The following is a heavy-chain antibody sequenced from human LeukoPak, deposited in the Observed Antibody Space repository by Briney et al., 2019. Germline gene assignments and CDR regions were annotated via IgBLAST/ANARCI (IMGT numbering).Heavy chain of an antibody. V-gene: IGHV4-30-4*08. CDR2: IYYSGST. D-gene: IGHD3-10*01. CDR1: GGSISSGDYY. J-gene: IGHJ4*02. Sequence: PSQTLSLTCTVSGGSISSGDYYWSWIRQPPGKGLEWIGYIYYSGSTYYNPSLKSRVTISVDTSKNQFSLKLSSVTAADTAVYYCARRIWFGESSFDYWGQGTLVTVSS. CDR3: ARRIWFGESSFDY.